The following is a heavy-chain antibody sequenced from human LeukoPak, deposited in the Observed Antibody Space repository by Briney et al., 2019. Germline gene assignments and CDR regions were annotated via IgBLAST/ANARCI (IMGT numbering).Heavy chain of an antibody. D-gene: IGHD3-22*01. Sequence: GGSLRLSCAASGFTFSSYSMNWVRQAPGKGLEWVSSISSSSSYIYYADSVKGRFTISRDNAKNSLYLQMNSLRAEDTAVYYCARDGGNWYYDSSDFPGGYWGQGTLVTVSS. CDR1: GFTFSSYS. V-gene: IGHV3-21*01. CDR3: ARDGGNWYYDSSDFPGGY. CDR2: ISSSSSYI. J-gene: IGHJ4*02.